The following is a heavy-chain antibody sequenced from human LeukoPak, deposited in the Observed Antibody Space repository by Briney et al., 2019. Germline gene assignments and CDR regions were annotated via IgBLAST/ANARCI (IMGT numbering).Heavy chain of an antibody. J-gene: IGHJ6*03. D-gene: IGHD3-10*01. CDR3: ASYGSGSYRYTSPYYYYMDV. CDR2: INHSGST. CDR1: GGSFSGYY. V-gene: IGHV4-34*01. Sequence: SETLSLTCAVYGGSFSGYYWSWIRQSPGKGLEWIGEINHSGSTNYNPSLKSRVTISVDTSKNQFSLKLSSVTAADTAVYYCASYGSGSYRYTSPYYYYMDVWGKGTTVTISS.